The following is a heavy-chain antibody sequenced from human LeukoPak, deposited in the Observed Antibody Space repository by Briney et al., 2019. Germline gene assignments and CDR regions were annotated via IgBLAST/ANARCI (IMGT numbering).Heavy chain of an antibody. CDR2: IYPDDSDT. J-gene: IGHJ4*02. D-gene: IGHD3-10*01. CDR1: GYIFTTYW. Sequence: GESLKISCKGSGYIFTTYWIGWVRQMPGKGLEWMGIIYPDDSDTRYSPSFQGQVTISADKSISTAYLQWSSLKASDTAMYYCARYIRSSGSYYVDYWGQGTLVTVCS. V-gene: IGHV5-51*01. CDR3: ARYIRSSGSYYVDY.